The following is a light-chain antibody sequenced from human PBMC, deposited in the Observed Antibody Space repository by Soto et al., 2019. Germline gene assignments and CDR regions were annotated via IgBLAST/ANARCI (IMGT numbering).Light chain of an antibody. J-gene: IGLJ3*02. V-gene: IGLV1-44*01. CDR3: SACDDSLNGFWV. CDR1: SSNIGSNP. Sequence: QSVLTQPPSASGTPGQRVTISCSGSSSNIGSNPVNWYQQLPGTAPKLLIFTNNQRPSGVPDRFSGSKSGTSASLAISGLQSEDEANYYCSACDDSLNGFWVFGGGTKLTVL. CDR2: TNN.